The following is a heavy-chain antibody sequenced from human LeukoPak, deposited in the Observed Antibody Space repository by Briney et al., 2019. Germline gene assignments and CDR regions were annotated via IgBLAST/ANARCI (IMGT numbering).Heavy chain of an antibody. J-gene: IGHJ6*02. CDR2: ISAYNGNT. CDR1: GYTFTSYG. CDR3: ARAPIPWYYYYYGMDV. Sequence: ASVKVSCKASGYTFTSYGISRVRQAPGQGLEWMGWISAYNGNTNYAQKLQGRVTMTTDTSTSTAYMELRSLRSDDTAVYYCARAPIPWYYYYYGMDVWGQGTTVTVSS. V-gene: IGHV1-18*01.